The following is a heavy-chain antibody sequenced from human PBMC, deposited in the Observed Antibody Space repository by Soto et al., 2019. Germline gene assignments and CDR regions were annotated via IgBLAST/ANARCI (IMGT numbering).Heavy chain of an antibody. V-gene: IGHV5-10-1*01. CDR3: ARQIYDSDTGPNFQYYFDS. CDR2: IDPSDSQT. J-gene: IGHJ4*02. Sequence: GESLKISCKGSGYSLAVYCSTWVLQQPWKGLEWMGRIDPSDSQTYYSPSFRGHVTISVTKSITTVFLQWSSLRASDTAMYYCARQIYDSDTGPNFQYYFDSWGQGTPVIVSS. D-gene: IGHD3-22*01. CDR1: GYSLAVYC.